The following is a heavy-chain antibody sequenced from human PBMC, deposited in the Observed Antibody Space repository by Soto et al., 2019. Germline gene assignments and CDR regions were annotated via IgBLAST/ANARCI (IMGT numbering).Heavy chain of an antibody. CDR3: ARGFSGYDDYYYMDV. Sequence: ASVKVSCKASGYTFTGYYMHWVRQAPGQGLEWMGWINPNSGGTNYAQKFQGWVTMTRDTSISTAYMELSRLRSDDTAVYYCARGFSGYDDYYYMDVWGKGTTVTVSS. V-gene: IGHV1-2*04. J-gene: IGHJ6*03. CDR2: INPNSGGT. D-gene: IGHD1-26*01. CDR1: GYTFTGYY.